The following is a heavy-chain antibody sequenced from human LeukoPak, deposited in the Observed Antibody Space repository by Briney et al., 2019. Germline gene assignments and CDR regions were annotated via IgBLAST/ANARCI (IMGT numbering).Heavy chain of an antibody. CDR1: GFTFSSYS. Sequence: GGSLRLSCAASGFTFSSYSMNWVRQDPGKGLEWVSGINWNGGSIGYADSVKGRFTISRDSAKNSLYLQMNSLRAEDTALYHCARWLQLRGYYYYMDVWGKGTTVTVSS. J-gene: IGHJ6*03. CDR3: ARWLQLRGYYYYMDV. V-gene: IGHV3-20*01. CDR2: INWNGGSI. D-gene: IGHD5-24*01.